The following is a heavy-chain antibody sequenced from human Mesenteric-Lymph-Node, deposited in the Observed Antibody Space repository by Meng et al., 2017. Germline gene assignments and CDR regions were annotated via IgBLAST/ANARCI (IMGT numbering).Heavy chain of an antibody. J-gene: IGHJ4*02. CDR2: ISGSGDTT. D-gene: IGHD5-12*01. CDR3: AKERGYSGYGPFDY. CDR1: GFTFSNYA. V-gene: IGHV3-23*01. Sequence: GESLKISCAASGFTFSNYAVHWVRQAPGKGLEWVSVISGSGDTTHYADSVKGRFTISRDNSKNTLYLQMNSLRAEDMALYYCAKERGYSGYGPFDYWGQGTLVTVSS.